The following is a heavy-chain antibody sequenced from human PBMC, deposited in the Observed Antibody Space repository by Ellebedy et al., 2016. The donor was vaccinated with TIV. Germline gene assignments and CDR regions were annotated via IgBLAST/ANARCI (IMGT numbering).Heavy chain of an antibody. D-gene: IGHD6-19*01. CDR1: GGTFSSYA. CDR3: ARGTRGAAVAPDYFQH. V-gene: IGHV1-69*13. CDR2: IIPIFGTA. J-gene: IGHJ1*01. Sequence: SVKVSCXASGGTFSSYAISWVRQAPGQGLEWMGGIIPIFGTANYAQKFQGRVTITADESTSTAYMELSSLRSEDTAVYYCARGTRGAAVAPDYFQHWGQGTLVTVSS.